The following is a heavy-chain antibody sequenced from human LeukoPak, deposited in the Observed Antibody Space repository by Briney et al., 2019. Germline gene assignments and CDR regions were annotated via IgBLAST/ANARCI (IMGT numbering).Heavy chain of an antibody. CDR2: VSFDGANK. CDR1: GFTFSMSS. J-gene: IGHJ4*02. V-gene: IGHV3-30*04. CDR3: ARGRAGIAAAGFDY. D-gene: IGHD6-13*01. Sequence: GGSLRLSCATSGFTFSMSSMHWVRLAPGKGLEWLAGVSFDGANKFSGDSVKGRFSISRDNSKNTLYLQMNSLGLDDTAVYFCARGRAGIAAAGFDYWGQGTLVTVSS.